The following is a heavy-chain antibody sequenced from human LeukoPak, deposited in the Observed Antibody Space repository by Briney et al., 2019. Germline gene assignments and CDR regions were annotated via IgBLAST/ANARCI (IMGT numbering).Heavy chain of an antibody. CDR2: FDPEDGET. CDR1: GYTLTELS. Sequence: ASVKVSCKVSGYTLTELSMHWVRQAPGKGLEWMGGFDPEDGETIYAQKFQGRVTMTEDTSTDIAYMELSSLRSEDTAVYYCATHFSGSYQGTVDYWGQGTLVTVSS. D-gene: IGHD1-26*01. V-gene: IGHV1-24*01. CDR3: ATHFSGSYQGTVDY. J-gene: IGHJ4*02.